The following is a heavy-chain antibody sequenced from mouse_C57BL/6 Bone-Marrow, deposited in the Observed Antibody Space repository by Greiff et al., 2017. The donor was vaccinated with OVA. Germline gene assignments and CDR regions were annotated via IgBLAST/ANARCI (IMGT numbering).Heavy chain of an antibody. D-gene: IGHD1-1*01. CDR2: IYPGDGDT. Sequence: QVQLQQSGPELVKPGASVKISCKASGYAFSSSWMNWVKQRPGKGLEWIGRIYPGDGDTNYNGKFKGKATLTADKSSSTAYMQLSSLTSEDSAVYFCARPVVTPYWYFDVWGTGTTVTVSS. CDR1: GYAFSSSW. J-gene: IGHJ1*03. V-gene: IGHV1-82*01. CDR3: ARPVVTPYWYFDV.